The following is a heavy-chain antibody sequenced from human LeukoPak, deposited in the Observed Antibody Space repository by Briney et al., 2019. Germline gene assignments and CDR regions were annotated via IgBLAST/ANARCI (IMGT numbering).Heavy chain of an antibody. D-gene: IGHD1-26*01. J-gene: IGHJ5*02. CDR3: ARGAAIVGATRGNWFDP. CDR2: IYTSGST. CDR1: GGSISSHY. V-gene: IGHV4-4*07. Sequence: PSETLSLTCTVSGGSISSHYWSWIRPPAAKGLEWIGRIYTSGSTHYNPSLKSRVTMSVDTSKNQFSLKLSSVTAADTAVYYCARGAAIVGATRGNWFDPWGQGTLVTVSS.